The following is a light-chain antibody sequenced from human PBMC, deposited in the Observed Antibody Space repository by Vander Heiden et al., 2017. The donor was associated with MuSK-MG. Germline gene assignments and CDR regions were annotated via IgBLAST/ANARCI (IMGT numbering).Light chain of an antibody. CDR3: LQDNSYPFT. CDR2: AAS. J-gene: IGKJ3*01. V-gene: IGKV1-6*01. Sequence: AIQMTQSPSSLSASVGDRVTITCRASQDISSDLGWYQQRPGKAHNLLIYAASSPQNGVPSRFSGSGSGTNFPLTISSLQPEDFATYYCLQDNSYPFTFGPGAKVEIK. CDR1: QDISSD.